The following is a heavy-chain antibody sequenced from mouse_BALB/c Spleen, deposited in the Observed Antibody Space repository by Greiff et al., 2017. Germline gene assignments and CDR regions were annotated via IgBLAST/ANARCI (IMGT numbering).Heavy chain of an antibody. CDR2: INSDGGST. CDR1: EYEFPSHD. D-gene: IGHD2-14*01. CDR3: ARQRRYDERRWYFDV. Sequence: EVQRVESGGGLVQPGESLKLSCESNEYEFPSHDMSWVRKTPEKRLELVAAINSDGGSTYYPDTMERRFIISRDNTKKTLYLQMSSLRSEDTALYYCARQRRYDERRWYFDVWGAGTTVTVSS. V-gene: IGHV5-2*01. J-gene: IGHJ1*01.